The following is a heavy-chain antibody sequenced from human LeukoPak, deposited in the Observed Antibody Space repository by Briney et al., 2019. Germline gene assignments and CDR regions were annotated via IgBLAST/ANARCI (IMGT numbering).Heavy chain of an antibody. CDR1: GFTFSSYG. V-gene: IGHV3-30*03. J-gene: IGHJ4*02. CDR3: ASDRSLIASLYYFDN. CDR2: ISFDGSNE. D-gene: IGHD3-22*01. Sequence: LSGGSLRLSCAASGFTFSSYGMHWVCQAPGKGLEWVALISFDGSNEYYADSVKGRFTISRDNSKNTLYLQMNSLRVEDTAVYYCASDRSLIASLYYFDNWGQGTLVTVSS.